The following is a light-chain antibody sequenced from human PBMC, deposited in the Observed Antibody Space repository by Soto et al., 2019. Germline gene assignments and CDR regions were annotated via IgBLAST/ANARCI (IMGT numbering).Light chain of an antibody. CDR3: QQYYSSLALT. Sequence: DIVMTQXPDSLAVSLGERATINCKSSQTVLYSSNNKNYLAWYQQKAGQPPKLLIYWASTRGSGVPDRFSGSGSETDFTLTISSLQAEDVAVYYCQQYYSSLALTFGGGTKVEIK. CDR1: QTVLYSSNNKNY. CDR2: WAS. V-gene: IGKV4-1*01. J-gene: IGKJ4*01.